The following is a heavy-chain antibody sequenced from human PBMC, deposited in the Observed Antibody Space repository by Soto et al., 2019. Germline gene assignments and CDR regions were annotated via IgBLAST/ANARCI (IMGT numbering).Heavy chain of an antibody. CDR2: IKPDGSEG. CDR1: GFTFSSYW. J-gene: IGHJ4*02. D-gene: IGHD1-26*01. CDR3: AREREYSGRTFDY. V-gene: IGHV3-7*01. Sequence: PGGSLRLSCAASGFTFSSYWMSWVRQAPGKGLQWVANIKPDGSEGYYVDSVKGRFTMSRDNAKNSLYLQMNSLRAEDTAVYYCAREREYSGRTFDYWGQRTLVTVSS.